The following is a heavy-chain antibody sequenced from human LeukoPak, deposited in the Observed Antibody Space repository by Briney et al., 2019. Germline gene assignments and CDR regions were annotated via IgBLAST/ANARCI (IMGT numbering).Heavy chain of an antibody. Sequence: GGSLRLSCAAYGFSFSSYGMHWVRQAPGKGLEWVAVISYDGSNKYYTDSVKGRFTISRDNARNTLDLQMNSLRAEDTAIYYCAKDRGGSNPNNWFDPWGQGTLVTVSS. CDR3: AKDRGGSNPNNWFDP. CDR2: ISYDGSNK. CDR1: GFSFSSYG. V-gene: IGHV3-30*18. J-gene: IGHJ5*02. D-gene: IGHD1-26*01.